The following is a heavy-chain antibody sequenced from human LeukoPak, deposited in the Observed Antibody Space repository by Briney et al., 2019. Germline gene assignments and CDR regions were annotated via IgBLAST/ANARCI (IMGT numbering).Heavy chain of an antibody. J-gene: IGHJ4*02. CDR1: GYIFTSYW. Sequence: GGSLKISCEGSGYIFTSYWIGWVRQLPGKGLEGMGIIYPGEYDTRDSPSFEGQVTISADKSISTAYLQWSSLKASDTAMYYCARHATTAMVDYWGQGTLVTVSS. CDR2: IYPGEYDT. CDR3: ARHATTAMVDY. D-gene: IGHD5-18*01. V-gene: IGHV5-51*01.